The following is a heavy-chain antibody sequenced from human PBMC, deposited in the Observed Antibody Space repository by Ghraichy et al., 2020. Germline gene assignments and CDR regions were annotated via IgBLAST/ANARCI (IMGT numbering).Heavy chain of an antibody. Sequence: GGSLRLSCAASGFTFSSYSMNWVRQAPGKGLEWVSYISSSSSTIYYADSVKGRFTISRDNAKNSLYLQMNSLRDEDTAVYYCARDFQVQLWFPYMDYWGQGTLVTVSS. CDR3: ARDFQVQLWFPYMDY. CDR1: GFTFSSYS. CDR2: ISSSSSTI. V-gene: IGHV3-48*02. J-gene: IGHJ4*02. D-gene: IGHD5-18*01.